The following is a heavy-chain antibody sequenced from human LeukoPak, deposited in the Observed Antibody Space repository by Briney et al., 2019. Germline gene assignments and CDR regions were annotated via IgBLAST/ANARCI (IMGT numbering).Heavy chain of an antibody. CDR3: ASKATVTTPFGNWFDP. CDR2: INHSGST. J-gene: IGHJ5*02. Sequence: SETLSLTCAVYGGSFSGYYWSWIRQPPGKGLEWIGEINHSGSTNYNPSLKSRVTISVDTSKNQFSLKLSSVTAADTAVYYCASKATVTTPFGNWFDPWGQGTLVTVSS. D-gene: IGHD4-17*01. CDR1: GGSFSGYY. V-gene: IGHV4-34*01.